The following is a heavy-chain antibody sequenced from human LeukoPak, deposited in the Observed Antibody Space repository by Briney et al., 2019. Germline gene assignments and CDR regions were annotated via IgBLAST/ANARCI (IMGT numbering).Heavy chain of an antibody. CDR3: AGSLGYSSGWPFDY. CDR2: ISYDGSNK. D-gene: IGHD6-19*01. Sequence: GGSLRLSCAASGFTFSSYAMHWVRQAPGKGLEWVAVISYDGSNKYYADSVKGRFTISRDNSKNMLYLQMNSLRAEDTAVYYCAGSLGYSSGWPFDYWGQGTLVTVSS. J-gene: IGHJ4*02. CDR1: GFTFSSYA. V-gene: IGHV3-30-3*01.